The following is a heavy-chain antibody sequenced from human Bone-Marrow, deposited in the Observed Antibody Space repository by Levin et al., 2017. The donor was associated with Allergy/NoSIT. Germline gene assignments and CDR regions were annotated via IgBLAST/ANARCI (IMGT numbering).Heavy chain of an antibody. Sequence: GGSLRLSCVGSGFTLSNYAMFWVRQAPGRGLEWVSSITGSAANIYYRDSVKGRFTISRDSSRNTLYLQMNSLRAEDTAVYDCARDPNGDYIGAFDFWGQGTMVTVSS. CDR2: ITGSAANI. CDR1: GFTLSNYA. CDR3: ARDPNGDYIGAFDF. J-gene: IGHJ3*01. V-gene: IGHV3-23*01. D-gene: IGHD4-17*01.